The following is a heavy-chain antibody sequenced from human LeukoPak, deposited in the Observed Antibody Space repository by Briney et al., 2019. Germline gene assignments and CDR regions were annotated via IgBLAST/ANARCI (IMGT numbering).Heavy chain of an antibody. CDR3: AKDSNDYGDYNYFDF. CDR1: GFTFSSYG. D-gene: IGHD4-17*01. Sequence: GGSLRLSCAASGFTFSSYGMHWVRQAPGKGLEWVALVWHDGSKTYYADSVKGRFTVSRDNSKNTLYLQMNSLRAEDTAVHYCAKDSNDYGDYNYFDFWGQGTLVTVSS. V-gene: IGHV3-33*06. CDR2: VWHDGSKT. J-gene: IGHJ4*02.